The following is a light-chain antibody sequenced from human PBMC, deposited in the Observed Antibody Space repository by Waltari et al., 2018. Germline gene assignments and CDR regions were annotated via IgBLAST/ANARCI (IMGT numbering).Light chain of an antibody. J-gene: IGKJ3*01. CDR2: GAS. Sequence: EIVMTQSPATLSVSPGERATLSCRASQSVSSNLAWYQQNPGQAPRLLIYGASTRATGIQARFSGSGSGTEFTLTISSLQSEDFAVYYCQQYNNWPPIFTFGPGTKVDIK. CDR1: QSVSSN. V-gene: IGKV3-15*01. CDR3: QQYNNWPPIFT.